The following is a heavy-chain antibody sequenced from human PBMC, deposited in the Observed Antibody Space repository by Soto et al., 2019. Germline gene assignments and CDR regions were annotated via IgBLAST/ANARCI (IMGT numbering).Heavy chain of an antibody. CDR2: MNPNSGNT. V-gene: IGHV1-8*01. D-gene: IGHD2-2*01. CDR3: ARDYCSSTSCYGGVDYYYYMDV. Sequence: ASVKVSCKASGYTFTSYDINWVRQATGQGLEWMGWMNPNSGNTGYAQKFQGRVTMTRNTSISTAYMELSSLRSEDTAVYYCARDYCSSTSCYGGVDYYYYMDVWGKGTTVTVSS. CDR1: GYTFTSYD. J-gene: IGHJ6*03.